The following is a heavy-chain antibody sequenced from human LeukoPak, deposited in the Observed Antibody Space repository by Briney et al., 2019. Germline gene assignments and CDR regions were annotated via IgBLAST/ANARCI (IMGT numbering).Heavy chain of an antibody. CDR2: ISYDGSNK. CDR1: GFTFSDYA. V-gene: IGHV3-30*04. J-gene: IGHJ4*02. Sequence: GGSLRLSCTASGFTFSDYAIHWVRQAPGKGLEWMAVISYDGSNKYHADSVKGRFTISRDNSKNTLYLQMNSLRAEDTALYYCVRTDCSGGSCYPNFDYWGQGTLVTVSS. D-gene: IGHD2-15*01. CDR3: VRTDCSGGSCYPNFDY.